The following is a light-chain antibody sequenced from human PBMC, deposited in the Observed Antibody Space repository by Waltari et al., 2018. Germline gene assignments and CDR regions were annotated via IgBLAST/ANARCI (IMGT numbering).Light chain of an antibody. CDR3: QQYENSFWT. CDR2: GAS. J-gene: IGKJ1*01. CDR1: DSVSDN. V-gene: IGKV3-15*01. Sequence: IVMTQSPATLSVSPGERATLSCRASDSVSDNLAWYQQKPGQSPRLLIYGASTRATGVSPRFNGSGSGTEFTLSISSLQSEDYAVYYCQQYENSFWTFGQGTKVEIK.